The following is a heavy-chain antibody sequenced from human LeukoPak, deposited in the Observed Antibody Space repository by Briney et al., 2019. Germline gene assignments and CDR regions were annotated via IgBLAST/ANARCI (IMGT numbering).Heavy chain of an antibody. Sequence: PGGSLRLSCAASGFTFSSYSMNWVRQAPGKGLEWVSSISSSSSYIYYADSVKGRFTISRGNAKNSLYLQMNSLRAEDTAVYYCARVRGGTLGGLVDYWGQGTLVTVSS. CDR3: ARVRGGTLGGLVDY. J-gene: IGHJ4*02. D-gene: IGHD3-10*01. V-gene: IGHV3-21*01. CDR2: ISSSSSYI. CDR1: GFTFSSYS.